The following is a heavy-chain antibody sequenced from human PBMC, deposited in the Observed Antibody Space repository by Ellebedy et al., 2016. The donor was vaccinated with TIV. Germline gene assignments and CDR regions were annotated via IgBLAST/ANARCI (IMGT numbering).Heavy chain of an antibody. J-gene: IGHJ5*02. CDR3: ARVALMPGPSAGTFDP. Sequence: ASVKVSCXASGYTFTSYGISWVRQAPGQGREWMGWISAYNGNTNYAQKLQGRVTMTTDTSTSTAYMELRSLRSDDTAVYYCARVALMPGPSAGTFDPWGQGTLVTVSS. CDR1: GYTFTSYG. V-gene: IGHV1-18*04. D-gene: IGHD6-13*01. CDR2: ISAYNGNT.